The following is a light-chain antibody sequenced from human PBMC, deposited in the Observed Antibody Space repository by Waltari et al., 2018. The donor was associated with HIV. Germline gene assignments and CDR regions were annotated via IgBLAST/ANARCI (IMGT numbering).Light chain of an antibody. V-gene: IGKV3-15*01. CDR2: DAS. CDR1: QSVSSY. CDR3: QQFLFWPFT. J-gene: IGKJ2*01. Sequence: EIVMTQSPATLSVSLGERATLSCRASQSVSSYLAWYQQKPGQAPRLLIYDASSRATGVAARFTGSGSGTEFTLTISSLQSEDFAVYDCQQFLFWPFTFGQGTNLEI.